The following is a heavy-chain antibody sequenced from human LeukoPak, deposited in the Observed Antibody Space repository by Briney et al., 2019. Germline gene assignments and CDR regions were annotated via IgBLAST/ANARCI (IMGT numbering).Heavy chain of an antibody. V-gene: IGHV4-59*08. CDR1: GGSISSYY. Sequence: SETLSLTCTVSGGSISSYYWSWIRQPPGKGLEWIGYIYYSGSTNYNPSLKSRVTISVDTSKNQFSLKLSSVTAADTAVYYCARLNYYGSGSYYTDYGEGGGNRPKSWFDPWGQGTLVTVSS. CDR3: ARLNYYGSGSYYTDYGEGGGNRPKSWFDP. CDR2: IYYSGST. D-gene: IGHD3-10*01. J-gene: IGHJ5*02.